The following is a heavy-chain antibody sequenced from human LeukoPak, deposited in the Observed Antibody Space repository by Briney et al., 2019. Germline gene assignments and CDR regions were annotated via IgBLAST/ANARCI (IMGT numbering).Heavy chain of an antibody. CDR1: GGSISSGSYY. CDR3: ARDKTGYSSSWDKYNWFDP. D-gene: IGHD6-13*01. V-gene: IGHV4-61*02. J-gene: IGHJ5*02. Sequence: PSETLSLTCTVSGGSISSGSYYWSWIRQPAGKGLEWIGRIYTSGSTNYNPSLKSRVTISVDTSKNQFSLKLSSVTAADTAVYYCARDKTGYSSSWDKYNWFDPWGQGTLVTVSS. CDR2: IYTSGST.